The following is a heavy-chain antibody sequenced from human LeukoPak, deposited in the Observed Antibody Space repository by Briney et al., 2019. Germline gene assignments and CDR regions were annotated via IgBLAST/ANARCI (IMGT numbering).Heavy chain of an antibody. CDR2: ISSSGSTI. V-gene: IGHV3-11*04. Sequence: PGGSLRLSCAASGFTFSDYYMSWIRQAPGKGLEWVSYISSSGSTIYYADSVKGRFTISRDNAKNSLYLQMNSLRAEDTAVYFCARERQDTIVHSGAFDIWGQGTMVIVSS. J-gene: IGHJ3*02. CDR1: GFTFSDYY. CDR3: ARERQDTIVHSGAFDI. D-gene: IGHD3-10*01.